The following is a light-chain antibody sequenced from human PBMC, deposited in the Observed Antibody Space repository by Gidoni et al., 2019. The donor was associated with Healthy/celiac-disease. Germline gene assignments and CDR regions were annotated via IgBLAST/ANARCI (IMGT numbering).Light chain of an antibody. CDR1: SSNIGSNY. CDR3: AAWDDSLSGRYV. J-gene: IGLJ1*01. Sequence: QSVLTHPPSASGTPAQRVTISCSGSSSNIGSNYVYWYQQLPGTAPKLLIYSNNQRPSGVPDRFSGSKSGTSASLAISGIRSEDEADYYCAAWDDSLSGRYVFGTGTKVTV. CDR2: SNN. V-gene: IGLV1-47*02.